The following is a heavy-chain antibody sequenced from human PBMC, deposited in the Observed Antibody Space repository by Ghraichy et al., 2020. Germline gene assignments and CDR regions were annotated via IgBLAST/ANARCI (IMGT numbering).Heavy chain of an antibody. CDR2: IYYSGST. J-gene: IGHJ3*02. CDR3: ARERVLEGAVTTPGAFDI. V-gene: IGHV4-61*01. D-gene: IGHD4-11*01. Sequence: GSLRLSCTVSGGSVSSGSYYWSWIRQPPGKGLEWIGYIYYSGSTNYNPSLKSRVTISVDTSKNQFSLKLSSVTAADTAVYYCARERVLEGAVTTPGAFDIWGQGTMVTVSS. CDR1: GGSVSSGSYY.